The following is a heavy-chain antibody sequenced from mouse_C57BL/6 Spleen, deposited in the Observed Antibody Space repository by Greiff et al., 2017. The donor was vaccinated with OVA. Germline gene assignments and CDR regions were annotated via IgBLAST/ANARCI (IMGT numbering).Heavy chain of an antibody. J-gene: IGHJ2*01. D-gene: IGHD2-3*01. CDR2: INPNNGGT. Sequence: EVQLQQSGPELVKPGASVKISCKASGYTFTDYYMNWVKQSHGKSLEWIGDINPNNGGTSYNQKFKGKATLTVDKSSSTAYMELRSLTSEDSAVYYCARDQDGYYVGFDYWGQGTTLTVSS. CDR1: GYTFTDYY. CDR3: ARDQDGYYVGFDY. V-gene: IGHV1-26*01.